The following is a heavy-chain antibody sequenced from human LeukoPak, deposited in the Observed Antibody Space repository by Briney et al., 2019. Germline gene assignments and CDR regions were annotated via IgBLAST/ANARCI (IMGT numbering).Heavy chain of an antibody. CDR2: INPSGGST. V-gene: IGHV1-46*01. CDR1: GYTFTSYY. D-gene: IGHD3-9*01. CDR3: ARTSQYYDILTGYQPHNWFDP. Sequence: ASVKVSCKASGYTFTSYYMHWVRQAPGQGLEWMGIINPSGGSTSDAQKFQGRVTMTRDTSTSTVYMELSSLRSEDTAVYYCARTSQYYDILTGYQPHNWFDPWGQGTLVTVSS. J-gene: IGHJ5*02.